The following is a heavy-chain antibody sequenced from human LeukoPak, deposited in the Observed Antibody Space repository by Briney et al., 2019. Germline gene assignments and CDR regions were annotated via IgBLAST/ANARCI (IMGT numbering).Heavy chain of an antibody. J-gene: IGHJ6*03. CDR2: IRYDGSNK. CDR1: GFTFSSYG. Sequence: GGSLRLSCAASGFTFSSYGMHWVRQAPGKGLEWVAFIRYDGSNKYYADSVKGRFTISRDNSKNTLYLQINSLRAEDTALYYCAKGGHSSSWYGTGYYYYYMDVWGKGTTVSVSS. D-gene: IGHD6-13*01. V-gene: IGHV3-30*02. CDR3: AKGGHSSSWYGTGYYYYYMDV.